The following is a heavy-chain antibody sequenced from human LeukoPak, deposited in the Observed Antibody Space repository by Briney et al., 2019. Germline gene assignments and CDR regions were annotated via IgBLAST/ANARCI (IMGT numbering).Heavy chain of an antibody. V-gene: IGHV3-64*01. CDR1: GFTFSSYA. CDR2: ISSNGGST. J-gene: IGHJ4*02. Sequence: GGSLRLSCAASGFTFSSYAVHWVRQAPGKGLEYVSAISSNGGSTYYANSVKGRFTISRDNSKNTLYLQMGSLRAEDMAVYYCARGSDYGGNPFDYWGQGTLVTVSS. D-gene: IGHD4-17*01. CDR3: ARGSDYGGNPFDY.